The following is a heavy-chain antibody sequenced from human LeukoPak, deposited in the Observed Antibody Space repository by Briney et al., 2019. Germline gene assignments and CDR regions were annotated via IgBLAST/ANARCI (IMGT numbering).Heavy chain of an antibody. CDR1: GFSFDDYG. CDR2: ISGRGASK. Sequence: GGSLRLSCAASGFSFDDYGMSWVRQAPGKGLEWVSGISGRGASKYYADSVKGRFTISRDNSKNTLYLQMNSLRAEDTAVYYCAKGVVVAPDVTPFDYWGQGTLVTVSS. CDR3: AKGVVVAPDVTPFDY. V-gene: IGHV3-23*01. D-gene: IGHD2-2*01. J-gene: IGHJ4*02.